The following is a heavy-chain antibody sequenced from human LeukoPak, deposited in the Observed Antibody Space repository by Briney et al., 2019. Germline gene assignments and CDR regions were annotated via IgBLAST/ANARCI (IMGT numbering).Heavy chain of an antibody. CDR3: ARVPYYDFWSGPGYFDY. V-gene: IGHV3-33*01. CDR2: IWYDGSNK. Sequence: GGSLRLSCAASGFTFSTYGMHWVRQAPGKGLEWVAVIWYDGSNKYYADSVKGRFTISRDNSKNTLYLQMNSLRVEDTAVYYCARVPYYDFWSGPGYFDYWGQGTLVTVSS. J-gene: IGHJ4*02. D-gene: IGHD3-3*01. CDR1: GFTFSTYG.